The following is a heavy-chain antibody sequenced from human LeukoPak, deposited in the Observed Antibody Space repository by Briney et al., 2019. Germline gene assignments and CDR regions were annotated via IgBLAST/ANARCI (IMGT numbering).Heavy chain of an antibody. CDR2: IIPIFGTA. Sequence: AASVKVSCKASGYTFTSYYIHWVRQAPGQGLEWMGGIIPIFGTANYAQKFQGRVTITADESTSTAYMELSSLRSEDTAVYYCAVSGYSGYGHNWFDPWGQGTLVTVSS. J-gene: IGHJ5*02. D-gene: IGHD5-12*01. V-gene: IGHV1-69*13. CDR1: GYTFTSYY. CDR3: AVSGYSGYGHNWFDP.